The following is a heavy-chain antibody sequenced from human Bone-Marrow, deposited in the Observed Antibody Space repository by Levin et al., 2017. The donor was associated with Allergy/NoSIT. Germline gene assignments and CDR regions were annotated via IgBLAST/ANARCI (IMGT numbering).Heavy chain of an antibody. CDR3: ARVFSSSSWYGGYYYYYGMDV. V-gene: IGHV1-8*01. CDR2: MNPNSGNT. CDR1: GYTFTSYD. J-gene: IGHJ6*02. Sequence: GESLKISCKASGYTFTSYDINWVRQATGQGLEWMGWMNPNSGNTGYAQKFQGRVTMTRNTSISTAYMELSSLRSEDTAVYYCARVFSSSSWYGGYYYYYGMDVWGQGTTVTVSS. D-gene: IGHD6-13*01.